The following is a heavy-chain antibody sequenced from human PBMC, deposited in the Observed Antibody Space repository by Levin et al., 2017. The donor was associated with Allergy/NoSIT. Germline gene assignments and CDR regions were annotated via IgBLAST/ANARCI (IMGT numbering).Heavy chain of an antibody. V-gene: IGHV1-18*01. J-gene: IGHJ5*02. D-gene: IGHD2/OR15-2a*01. CDR2: ISAYNGNT. CDR1: GYTFTSYG. CDR3: ARDYIRRNMYNWFDP. Sequence: ASVKVSCKASGYTFTSYGISWVRQAPGQGLEWMGWISAYNGNTNYAQKLQGRVTMTTDTSTSTAYMELRSLRSDDTAVYYCARDYIRRNMYNWFDPWGQGTLVTVSS.